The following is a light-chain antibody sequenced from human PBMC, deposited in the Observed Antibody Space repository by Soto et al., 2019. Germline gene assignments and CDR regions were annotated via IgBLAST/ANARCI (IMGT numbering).Light chain of an antibody. CDR1: YSDVGGSNY. CDR3: SSNVVGTNLKI. J-gene: IGLJ2*01. CDR2: EVI. V-gene: IGLV2-8*01. Sequence: QSVLTQPPSASGSPGQSVTISCTGTYSDVGGSNYVSWYQQHPGKAPKLVIYEVIQRPSGVPDRFSGSRSGNTASLTVSRLQAEGEADYYCSSNVVGTNLKIFGGGTKLTVL.